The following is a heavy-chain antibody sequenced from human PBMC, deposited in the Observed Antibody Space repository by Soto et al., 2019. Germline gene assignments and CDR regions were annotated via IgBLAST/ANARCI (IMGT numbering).Heavy chain of an antibody. J-gene: IGHJ3*02. V-gene: IGHV3-23*01. CDR3: AKATATGGGAFDI. D-gene: IGHD2-8*02. Sequence: GGSLRLSCAASGFTFSSYDMSWVRQAPGKGLEWVSTILVDGRTFYVDSVKGRFTISRDSSQNTVYLQMNSLTAGDTALYYCAKATATGGGAFDICGQGTMVTVSS. CDR2: ILVDGRT. CDR1: GFTFSSYD.